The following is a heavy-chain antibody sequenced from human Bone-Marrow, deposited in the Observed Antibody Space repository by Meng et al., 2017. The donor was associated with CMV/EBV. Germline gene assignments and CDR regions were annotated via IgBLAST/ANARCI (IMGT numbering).Heavy chain of an antibody. Sequence: ASEKASCKASGYTFTSYDINWVRQAAGQGLEWMGWMNPYSSNTGYAQKFHGRVTMTSNSSIRTAFMELSSLRSEDTAVYFCARGIVKSSYYGSSGYYHLHYWGQGTLVTVSS. J-gene: IGHJ4*02. CDR2: MNPYSSNT. V-gene: IGHV1-8*01. CDR3: ARGIVKSSYYGSSGYYHLHY. CDR1: GYTFTSYD. D-gene: IGHD3-22*01.